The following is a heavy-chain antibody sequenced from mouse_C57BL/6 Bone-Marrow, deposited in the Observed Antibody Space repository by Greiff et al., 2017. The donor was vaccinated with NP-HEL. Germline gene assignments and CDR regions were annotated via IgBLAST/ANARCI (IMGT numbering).Heavy chain of an antibody. CDR3: ARRPYYYGSSYYFDY. J-gene: IGHJ2*01. D-gene: IGHD1-1*01. Sequence: VQLQQSGPELVKPGASVKIPCKASGYTFTDYNMDWVKQSHGKSLEWIGDINPNNGGTIYNQKFKGKATLTVDKSSSTAYMELRSLTSEDTAVYYCARRPYYYGSSYYFDYWGQGTTLTVSS. CDR1: GYTFTDYN. CDR2: INPNNGGT. V-gene: IGHV1-18*01.